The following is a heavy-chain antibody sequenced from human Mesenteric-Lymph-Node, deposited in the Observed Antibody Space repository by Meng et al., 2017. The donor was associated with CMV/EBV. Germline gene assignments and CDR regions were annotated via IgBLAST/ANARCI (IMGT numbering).Heavy chain of an antibody. J-gene: IGHJ4*02. V-gene: IGHV3-21*01. CDR1: FTFSSYS. Sequence: FTFSSYSMNWVRQAPGKGLEWVSSISRPSNYIYYADSVKGRFTISRDNAKNSLYLQMNSLRAEDTAVYYCARASVGGYIWGDDPSPSYYWGQGTLVTVSS. CDR3: ARASVGGYIWGDDPSPSYY. D-gene: IGHD3-16*01. CDR2: ISRPSNYI.